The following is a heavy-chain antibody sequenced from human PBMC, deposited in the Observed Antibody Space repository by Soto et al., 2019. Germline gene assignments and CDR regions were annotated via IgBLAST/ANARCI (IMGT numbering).Heavy chain of an antibody. CDR1: GGTFSTSA. CDR2: IIPIFGTA. V-gene: IGHV1-69*12. Sequence: QVQLVQSGAEVKKPGSSVKVSCKASGGTFSTSAISWVRQAPGQGLEWVGGIIPIFGTADYAQKLEGRVTITADESTTTAYMELSSLRSEDTAVYYCATDKDRQQGQPLGGNYYYATDVWGQGTTVTVSS. J-gene: IGHJ6*02. CDR3: ATDKDRQQGQPLGGNYYYATDV.